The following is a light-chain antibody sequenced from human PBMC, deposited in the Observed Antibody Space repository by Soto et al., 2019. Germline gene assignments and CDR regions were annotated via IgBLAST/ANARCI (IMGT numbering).Light chain of an antibody. CDR3: QQYGTSPTT. V-gene: IGKV3-20*01. Sequence: EIVLTQSPATLSLSPGERATLSCRASQSVSSYLAWYQQKPGQAPRFLMYGASSRATGIPDRFSGRGSGTDFTLTISRLEPEDFAVYYCQQYGTSPTTFGQGTKVDIK. CDR1: QSVSSY. J-gene: IGKJ1*01. CDR2: GAS.